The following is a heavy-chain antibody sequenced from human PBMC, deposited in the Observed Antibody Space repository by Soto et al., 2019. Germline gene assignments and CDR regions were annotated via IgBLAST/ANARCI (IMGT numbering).Heavy chain of an antibody. D-gene: IGHD2-21*01. V-gene: IGHV3-74*01. CDR1: GFTFSSYW. CDR3: VRGDGDRYDGHGYLGRH. CDR2: MNMDGNRI. J-gene: IGHJ4*02. Sequence: EVQLVESGGGLVQHGGSLRLSCAASGFTFSSYWMHWVRQAPGKGLERVSRMNMDGNRISYVDSVKGRCTISRDNAKNTFYMEMNSARVEDTAVYYCVRGDGDRYDGHGYLGRHWGQGSLVTVSS.